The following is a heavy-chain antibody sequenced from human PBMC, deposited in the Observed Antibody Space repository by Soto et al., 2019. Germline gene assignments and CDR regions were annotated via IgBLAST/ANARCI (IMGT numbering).Heavy chain of an antibody. D-gene: IGHD6-13*01. CDR2: ISSSSSYI. J-gene: IGHJ4*02. Sequence: EVQLVESGGGLVTPGGSLRLSCAASGFTFSSYSMNWVRQAPGKGLEWVSSISSSSSYIYYADSVKGRFTISRDNAKNSLYLQMNSLRAEDTAVYYCARRAIAAASFDYWGQGTLVTVSS. CDR1: GFTFSSYS. V-gene: IGHV3-21*01. CDR3: ARRAIAAASFDY.